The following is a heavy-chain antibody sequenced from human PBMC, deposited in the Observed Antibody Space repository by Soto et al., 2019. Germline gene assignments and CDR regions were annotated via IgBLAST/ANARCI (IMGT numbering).Heavy chain of an antibody. V-gene: IGHV6-1*01. CDR3: ARDRVVCITGTTIWFYYYYGMDV. CDR1: GDSVSSNSAA. J-gene: IGHJ6*02. Sequence: LSQTLSLTCAISGDSVSSNSAAWNCIRQSPSRGLEWLGRTYYRSKWYNDYAVSVKSRITINPDTSKNQFSLQLNSVTPEDTAVYYCARDRVVCITGTTIWFYYYYGMDVWGQGTTVTVSS. D-gene: IGHD1-7*01. CDR2: TYYRSKWYN.